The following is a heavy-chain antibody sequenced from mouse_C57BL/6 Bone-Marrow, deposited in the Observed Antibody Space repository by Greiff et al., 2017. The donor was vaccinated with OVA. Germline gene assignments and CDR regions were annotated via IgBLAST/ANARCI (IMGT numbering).Heavy chain of an antibody. Sequence: EVKLVESGGGLVKPGGSLKLSCAASGFTFSSYAMSWVRQTPERRLEWVATISDGGSYTYYPDNVKGRFTISRDNAKNNLYQPVSHLKSEDTAMYYCARDELPWFAYWGQGTLLTVSA. CDR3: ARDELPWFAY. J-gene: IGHJ3*01. D-gene: IGHD2-12*01. CDR2: ISDGGSYT. CDR1: GFTFSSYA. V-gene: IGHV5-4*01.